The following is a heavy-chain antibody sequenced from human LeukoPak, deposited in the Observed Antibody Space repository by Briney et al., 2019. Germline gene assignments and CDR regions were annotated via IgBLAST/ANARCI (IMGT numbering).Heavy chain of an antibody. CDR3: ARRVLRYFDWTDYYYGMDV. Sequence: PSGTLSLTCAVYGGSFSGYYWSWIRQPPGKGLEWIGEINHSGSTNYNPSLKSRVTISVDTSKNQFSLKLSSVTAADTAVYYCARRVLRYFDWTDYYYGMDVWGQGTTVTVSS. V-gene: IGHV4-34*01. J-gene: IGHJ6*02. CDR1: GGSFSGYY. CDR2: INHSGST. D-gene: IGHD3-9*01.